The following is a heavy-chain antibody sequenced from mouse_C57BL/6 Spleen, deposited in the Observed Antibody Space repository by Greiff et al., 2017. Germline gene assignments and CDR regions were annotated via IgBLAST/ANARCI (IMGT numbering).Heavy chain of an antibody. J-gene: IGHJ2*01. Sequence: EVKLMESGGGLVQPGGSMQLSCVASGFTFSNYWMNWVRQSPETGLEWVAQIRLKSDNYATHYAESVKGRFTISIDDTKSSVYLQMNNLRAEDTGIYYCTGADPYGSSADWGQGTTRTVSS. D-gene: IGHD1-1*01. CDR3: TGADPYGSSAD. CDR1: GFTFSNYW. V-gene: IGHV6-3*01. CDR2: IRLKSDNYAT.